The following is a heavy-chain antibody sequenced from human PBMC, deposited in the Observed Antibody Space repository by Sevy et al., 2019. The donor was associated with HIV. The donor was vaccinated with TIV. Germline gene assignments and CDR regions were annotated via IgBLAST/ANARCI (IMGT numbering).Heavy chain of an antibody. CDR2: IKEDGSMI. D-gene: IGHD6-13*01. CDR1: GFSFSSYW. CDR3: VRAMGAAGSY. Sequence: GGYLRLSCEASGFSFSSYWMSWVRQAPGKGLEWVANIKEDGSMIYYVDSVKGRFTISRDSAKNSVYLQMTSLRAEDAALYYCVRAMGAAGSYWGQGTLVTVSS. V-gene: IGHV3-7*01. J-gene: IGHJ4*02.